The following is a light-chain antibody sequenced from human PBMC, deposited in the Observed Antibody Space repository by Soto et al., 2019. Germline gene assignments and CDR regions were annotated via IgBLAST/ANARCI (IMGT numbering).Light chain of an antibody. Sequence: DIQLTQSPSTLSAYVGDRVTITCRASQRIASAVAWYQQRPGKAPNLLIYQASSLESGVPSRFSGSGSGTEFTLTISSLQPDDFATYYCQQYNTYSTFGQGTRLEIK. CDR1: QRIASA. CDR3: QQYNTYST. CDR2: QAS. J-gene: IGKJ5*01. V-gene: IGKV1-5*03.